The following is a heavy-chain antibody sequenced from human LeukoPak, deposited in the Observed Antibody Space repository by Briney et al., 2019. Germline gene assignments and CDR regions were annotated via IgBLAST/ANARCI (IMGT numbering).Heavy chain of an antibody. V-gene: IGHV3-21*01. Sequence: KSGGSLRLSCAASGFTFSSYSMIWVRQAPGKGLEWVSSISSSSSYIYYADSVKGRFTISRDNAKNSLYLQMNSLRAEDTAVYYCARRQASDFDYWGQGTLVTVSS. CDR2: ISSSSSYI. J-gene: IGHJ4*02. CDR3: ARRQASDFDY. CDR1: GFTFSSYS.